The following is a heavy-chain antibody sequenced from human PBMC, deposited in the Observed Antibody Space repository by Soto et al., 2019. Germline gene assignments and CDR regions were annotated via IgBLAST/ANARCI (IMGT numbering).Heavy chain of an antibody. CDR1: GGTFSSYA. D-gene: IGHD3-10*01. V-gene: IGHV1-69*06. Sequence: QVQLVQSGAEVKKPGSSVKVSCKASGGTFSSYAVSWVRQAPGQGLEWMGGIIPIFATPHYAQRFQGSVTITADKSTSTAYMELSSLRSDDTAVYYCAGSYGSGSDYYYDMDVWGQGTTVTVSS. CDR3: AGSYGSGSDYYYDMDV. J-gene: IGHJ6*02. CDR2: IIPIFATP.